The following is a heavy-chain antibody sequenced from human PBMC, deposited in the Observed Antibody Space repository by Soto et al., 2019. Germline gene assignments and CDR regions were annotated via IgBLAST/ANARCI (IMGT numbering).Heavy chain of an antibody. CDR3: AKRSGYQEAAYLDY. J-gene: IGHJ4*02. Sequence: SETLSLTCTVSGGSISSGDYYWSWIRQPPGKGLEWIGYIYYSGSTYYNPSLKSRVTISVDTSKNQFSLKLSSVTAEDTAVYYCAKRSGYQEAAYLDYWGQGTLVTVSS. V-gene: IGHV4-30-4*01. CDR1: GGSISSGDYY. D-gene: IGHD5-12*01. CDR2: IYYSGST.